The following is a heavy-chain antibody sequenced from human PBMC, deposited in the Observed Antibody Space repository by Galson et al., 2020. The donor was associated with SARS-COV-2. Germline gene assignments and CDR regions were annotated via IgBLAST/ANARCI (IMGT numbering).Heavy chain of an antibody. Sequence: SETLSLTCTVSGGSISSCSYYWSWIRPPTGKGLAWIGRISTSGGTNSNPSLKRRVTISVDTYKNQFSLKLSSVTAADTAVYYCARESRWELYYDDWGQGTVVTVSS. CDR1: GGSISSCSYY. J-gene: IGHJ4*02. V-gene: IGHV4-61*02. CDR2: ISTSGGT. CDR3: ARESRWELYYDD. D-gene: IGHD1-26*01.